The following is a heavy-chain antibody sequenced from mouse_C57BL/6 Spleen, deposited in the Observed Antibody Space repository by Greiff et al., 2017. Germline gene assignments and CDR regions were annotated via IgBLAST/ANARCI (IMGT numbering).Heavy chain of an antibody. Sequence: VQLQQPGAELVKPGASVKLSCKASGYTFTSYWMHWVKQRPGQGLEWIGMIHPNSGSTNYNEKFKSKGTLTLDKSSSTAYMQLSSLTSEDSAVYYCARRGEVAKYFDVWGTGTTLTVSS. CDR3: ARRGEVAKYFDV. CDR1: GYTFTSYW. D-gene: IGHD1-1*01. J-gene: IGHJ1*03. CDR2: IHPNSGST. V-gene: IGHV1-64*01.